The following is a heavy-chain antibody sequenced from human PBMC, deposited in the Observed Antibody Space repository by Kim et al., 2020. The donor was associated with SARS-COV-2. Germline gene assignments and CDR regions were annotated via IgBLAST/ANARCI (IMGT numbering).Heavy chain of an antibody. CDR3: ARLDRVNYYYGMDV. CDR1: GFTFSSYS. Sequence: GGSLSLSCAASGFTFSSYSMNWVRQAPGKGLEWVSYISSSSSTIYYADSVKGRFTISRDNAKNSLYLQMNSLRDEDTAVYYCARLDRVNYYYGMDVWGQGTTVTVSS. V-gene: IGHV3-48*02. D-gene: IGHD3-22*01. J-gene: IGHJ6*02. CDR2: ISSSSSTI.